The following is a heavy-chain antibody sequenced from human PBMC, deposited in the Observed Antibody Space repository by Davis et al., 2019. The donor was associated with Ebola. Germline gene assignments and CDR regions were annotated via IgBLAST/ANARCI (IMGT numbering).Heavy chain of an antibody. CDR1: GFTFSNYW. CDR3: ARLRGSCHRAFYYYGMDV. V-gene: IGHV3-7*03. Sequence: GGSLRLSCAASGFTFSNYWMSWVRQAPGKGLEWVANIKQDGSEKYDVASVRGRFTISRDNTKNSLYLQMKSLRVEDTAVYYCARLRGSCHRAFYYYGMDVWGQGTTVTVSS. J-gene: IGHJ6*02. CDR2: IKQDGSEK. D-gene: IGHD2-15*01.